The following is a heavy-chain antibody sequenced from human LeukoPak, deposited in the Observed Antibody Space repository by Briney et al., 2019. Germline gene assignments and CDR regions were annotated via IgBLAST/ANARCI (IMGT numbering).Heavy chain of an antibody. Sequence: ASVKASCKASGYTLTDYYMNWVRQAPGQGLEWMGIINPSGGSTSYAQKFQGRVTMTTDTSTSTVYMELSSLRSEDTAVYYCARKKDGYHFLDYWGQGTLVTVSS. V-gene: IGHV1-46*01. D-gene: IGHD5-12*01. CDR3: ARKKDGYHFLDY. J-gene: IGHJ4*02. CDR2: INPSGGST. CDR1: GYTLTDYY.